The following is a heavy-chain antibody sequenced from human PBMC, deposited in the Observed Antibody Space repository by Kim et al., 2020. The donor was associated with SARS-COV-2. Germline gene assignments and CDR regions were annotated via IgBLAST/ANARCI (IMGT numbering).Heavy chain of an antibody. J-gene: IGHJ3*02. D-gene: IGHD2-2*01. CDR1: GGSISSYY. CDR2: IYYSGST. CDR3: ARDQGAAMAFAFDI. Sequence: SETLSLTCTVSGGSISSYYWSWIRQPPGKGLEWIGYIYYSGSTNYNPSLKSRVTISVDTSKNQFSLKLSSVTAADTAVYYCARDQGAAMAFAFDIWGQGTMVTVSS. V-gene: IGHV4-59*01.